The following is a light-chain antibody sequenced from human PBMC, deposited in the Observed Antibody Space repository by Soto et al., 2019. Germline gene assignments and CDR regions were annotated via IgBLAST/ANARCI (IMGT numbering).Light chain of an antibody. J-gene: IGKJ3*01. Sequence: DSQMTQSPSSLSASVGDRVTITCQASQDITNSLNWYQQKPGKAPKLLIYGASNLETGVPSRFSGTGSGTHFTFTISSLQPEDVATYYWQQYKILTAITFGHGTKVDIK. CDR3: QQYKILTAIT. CDR2: GAS. V-gene: IGKV1-33*01. CDR1: QDITNS.